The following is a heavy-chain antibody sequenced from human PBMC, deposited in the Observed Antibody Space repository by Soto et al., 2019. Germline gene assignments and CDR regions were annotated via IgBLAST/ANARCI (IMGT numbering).Heavy chain of an antibody. CDR1: GGSINSGRYS. Sequence: PSETLSLTCPVSGGSINSGRYSWTWIRQPPGKGLEWIGHMYHTGTTYYNPSLKGRVTMSVDTSKNQFSLKLSSVTAADTAVYYCARGINYYDSSGYSWFDPWGQGTLVTVSS. V-gene: IGHV4-30-2*01. J-gene: IGHJ5*02. CDR3: ARGINYYDSSGYSWFDP. D-gene: IGHD3-22*01. CDR2: MYHTGTT.